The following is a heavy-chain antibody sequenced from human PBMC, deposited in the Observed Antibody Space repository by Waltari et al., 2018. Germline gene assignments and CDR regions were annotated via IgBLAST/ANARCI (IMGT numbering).Heavy chain of an antibody. CDR3: AKYISRGRELIA. CDR2: LSAKSDFT. V-gene: IGHV3-23*01. J-gene: IGHJ4*02. D-gene: IGHD1-7*01. Sequence: WVSGLSAKSDFTNYADSVKGRFTISRDNSKNTLYLRMNSLRVDDTALYYCAKYISRGRELIAWGQGTLVTVSS.